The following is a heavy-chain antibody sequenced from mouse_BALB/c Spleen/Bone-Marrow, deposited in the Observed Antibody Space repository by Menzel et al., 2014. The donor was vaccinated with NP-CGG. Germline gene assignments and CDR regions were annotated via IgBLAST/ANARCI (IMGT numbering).Heavy chain of an antibody. D-gene: IGHD2-4*01. Sequence: VHVKQSGAELVKPGASVKLSCTASGFNIKDTYMHWVKQRPEQGLEWIGRIDPANGNTKYDPKFQGKATITADTSSNKAYLQLSSLTSEDTAVYYCARMITAYWGQGTLVTVSA. V-gene: IGHV14-3*02. CDR3: ARMITAY. CDR1: GFNIKDTY. CDR2: IDPANGNT. J-gene: IGHJ3*01.